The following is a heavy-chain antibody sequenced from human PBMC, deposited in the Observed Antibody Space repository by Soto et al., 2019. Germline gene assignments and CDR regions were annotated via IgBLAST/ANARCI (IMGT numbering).Heavy chain of an antibody. CDR3: AKRDWSSWLPFDY. V-gene: IGHV3-23*01. D-gene: IGHD6-13*01. Sequence: EVQLLESGGGLVQPGGSLRLSCAASGFTFSSYAMSWVRQAPGKGLEWVSAISGSGGSTYYADSVKGRFTISRDNSKNTLYLQMNSLRAENTAVYYCAKRDWSSWLPFDYWGQGTLVTVSS. CDR2: ISGSGGST. CDR1: GFTFSSYA. J-gene: IGHJ4*02.